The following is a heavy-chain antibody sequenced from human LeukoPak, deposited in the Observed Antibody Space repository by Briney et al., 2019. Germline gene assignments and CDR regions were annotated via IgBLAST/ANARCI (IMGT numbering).Heavy chain of an antibody. J-gene: IGHJ6*03. D-gene: IGHD6-13*01. CDR3: ARGAYSSSWYPSGYYYYYMDV. V-gene: IGHV4-59*01. CDR2: IYYSGIT. CDR1: GGSISNYY. Sequence: SETLSLTCTVSGGSISNYYWNFIRQPPGKGLEWIGYIYYSGITNYNPSLKSRVTISVDTSKNQFSLKLSSVTAADTAVYYCARGAYSSSWYPSGYYYYYMDVWGKGTTVTVSS.